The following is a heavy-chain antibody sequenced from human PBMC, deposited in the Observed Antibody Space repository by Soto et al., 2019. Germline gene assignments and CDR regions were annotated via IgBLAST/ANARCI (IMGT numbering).Heavy chain of an antibody. V-gene: IGHV1-46*01. Sequence: RASVKVSFKASGYTFRNYYIHWLRQAPGQGLEWMGLINPSGGATSYSQRFQGRVTITKDSSTSTVYMELSSLGSEDTAVYYCGRAFDRSGLYWGQGTLVTVSS. CDR3: GRAFDRSGLY. CDR2: INPSGGAT. J-gene: IGHJ4*02. CDR1: GYTFRNYY. D-gene: IGHD3-22*01.